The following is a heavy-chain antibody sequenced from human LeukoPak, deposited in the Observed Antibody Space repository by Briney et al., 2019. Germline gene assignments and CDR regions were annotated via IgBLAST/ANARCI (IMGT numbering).Heavy chain of an antibody. J-gene: IGHJ4*02. CDR3: AGVFSSGGSYYNL. CDR1: GFTFSSYW. Sequence: GRPLRLSCAASGFTFSSYWMHWVRQAPGKGLVWVSRINSDGSSISDADSVKGRFTISRDNAKNTLYLQMNSLRAEDTAVYYCAGVFSSGGSYYNLWGQGTLVTVSS. D-gene: IGHD3-10*01. CDR2: INSDGSSI. V-gene: IGHV3-74*01.